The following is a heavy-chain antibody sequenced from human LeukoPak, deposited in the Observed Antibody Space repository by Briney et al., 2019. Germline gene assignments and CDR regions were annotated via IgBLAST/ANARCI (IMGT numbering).Heavy chain of an antibody. D-gene: IGHD1-1*01. V-gene: IGHV3-53*01. CDR2: IYSGGST. CDR3: ARGQNVPA. CDR1: GFSVSNNY. J-gene: IGHJ4*02. Sequence: GGSLRLSCAASGFSVSNNYMNWVRQAPGKGLEWVSVIYSGGSTYYADSVKGRFTISRDNSKNNLYLQMNSLRAEDTAVYYCARGQNVPAWGQEPWSPSPQ.